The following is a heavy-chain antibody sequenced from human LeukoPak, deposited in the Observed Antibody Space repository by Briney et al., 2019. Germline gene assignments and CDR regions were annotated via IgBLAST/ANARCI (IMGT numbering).Heavy chain of an antibody. CDR2: MNPNSGNT. V-gene: IGHV1-8*03. Sequence: ASVKVSCKASGYTFTSYGISWVRQAPGQGLEWMGWMNPNSGNTGYAQKFQGRVTITRNTSISTAYMELSSLRSEDTAVYHCAVDFWSGYGMTNWFDPWGQGTLVTVSS. CDR3: AVDFWSGYGMTNWFDP. D-gene: IGHD3-3*01. J-gene: IGHJ5*02. CDR1: GYTFTSYG.